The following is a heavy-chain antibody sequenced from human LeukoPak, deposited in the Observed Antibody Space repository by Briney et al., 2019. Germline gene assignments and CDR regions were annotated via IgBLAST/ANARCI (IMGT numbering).Heavy chain of an antibody. CDR1: GFTFSNYW. V-gene: IGHV3-7*01. J-gene: IGHJ4*02. CDR2: IRQGGSEK. CDR3: ARDTSSTSYDY. Sequence: GGSLRLSCAASGFTFSNYWMSWVRQAPGKGLEWVANIRQGGSEKYYVDSVKGRFTISRDNAKNSLYLQMNSLRAEGTALYYCARDTSSTSYDYWGQGTLVTVSS. D-gene: IGHD2-2*01.